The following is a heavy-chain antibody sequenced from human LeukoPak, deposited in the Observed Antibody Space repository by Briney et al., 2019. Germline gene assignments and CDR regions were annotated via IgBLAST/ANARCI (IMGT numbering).Heavy chain of an antibody. Sequence: PSETLSLTCTVSGGSISSYYWSWIRQPPGKGLEWIGYIYTSGSTNYNPSLKGRVTISVDTSKNQFSLKLSSVTAADTAVYYCARRVLTMVRGVGAFDIWGQGTMVTVSS. V-gene: IGHV4-4*09. CDR2: IYTSGST. CDR3: ARRVLTMVRGVGAFDI. CDR1: GGSISSYY. D-gene: IGHD3-10*01. J-gene: IGHJ3*02.